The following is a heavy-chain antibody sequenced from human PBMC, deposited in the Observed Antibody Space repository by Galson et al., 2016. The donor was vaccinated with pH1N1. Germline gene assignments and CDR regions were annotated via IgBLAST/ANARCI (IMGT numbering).Heavy chain of an antibody. CDR3: ARIESFGELGNWFDP. D-gene: IGHD3-10*01. V-gene: IGHV4-4*07. CDR1: GGSISSYY. CDR2: IYRSGST. J-gene: IGHJ5*02. Sequence: LSLTCTVSGGSISSYYWSWIRLPAGKGLEWIGHIYRSGSTNYNPSLKSRVTMSVDTSKNQFSLKLSSVTPADTAVYYCARIESFGELGNWFDPWGQGTLVTVSS.